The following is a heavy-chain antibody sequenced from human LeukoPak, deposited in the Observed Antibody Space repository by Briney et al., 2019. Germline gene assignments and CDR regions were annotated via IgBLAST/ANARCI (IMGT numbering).Heavy chain of an antibody. Sequence: SETLSLTCTVSGGSISNYYWNWIRQPPGKGLEWIGYIYNSGSTNYNPSLKSRVTISVDTSKNQFSLKLSSVTAADTAVYYCARDVGYDYVWGSMAWGQGTLVTVSS. D-gene: IGHD3-16*01. CDR1: GGSISNYY. CDR2: IYNSGST. J-gene: IGHJ5*02. V-gene: IGHV4-4*08. CDR3: ARDVGYDYVWGSMA.